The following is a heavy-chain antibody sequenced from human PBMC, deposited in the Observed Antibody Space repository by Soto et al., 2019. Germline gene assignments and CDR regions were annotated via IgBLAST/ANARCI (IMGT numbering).Heavy chain of an antibody. V-gene: IGHV4-59*01. CDR2: IYYSGST. Sequence: SETLSLTCTVSGGSISSYYWSWIRQPPGKGLEWIGYIYYSGSTNYNPSLKSRVTISLDTSKNQISLMLTSVTAADTAVYFCARSRWFDSWGQGTLVTVSS. J-gene: IGHJ5*01. CDR1: GGSISSYY. CDR3: ARSRWFDS.